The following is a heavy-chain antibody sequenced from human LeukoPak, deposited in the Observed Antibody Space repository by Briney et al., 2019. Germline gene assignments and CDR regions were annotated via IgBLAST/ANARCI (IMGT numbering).Heavy chain of an antibody. CDR1: IYISSDLG. J-gene: IGHJ6*03. CDR2: VSGDNGQT. D-gene: IGHD3-16*02. Sequence: ASVKVSCKASIYISSDLGISWVRLAPGGGLDWMGWVSGDNGQTNYGHKFYGRVTMTMETSTNTASMELRGLRSDDTAIYYCARVYLYTTGWSAAYYYFMDVWGKGTTVIVSS. CDR3: ARVYLYTTGWSAAYYYFMDV. V-gene: IGHV1-18*01.